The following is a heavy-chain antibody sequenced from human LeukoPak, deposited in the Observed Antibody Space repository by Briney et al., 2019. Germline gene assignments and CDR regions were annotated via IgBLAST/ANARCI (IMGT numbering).Heavy chain of an antibody. Sequence: GGSLRLSCAASGFTFSSYGMHWVRQAPGKGLEWVAFIRYDGSNKYYADSVKGRFTISRDNSKNTLYLQMNSLRAEDTAVYYCAKDSHIAARRGLFDYWGQGTLVTVSS. CDR2: IRYDGSNK. CDR1: GFTFSSYG. V-gene: IGHV3-30*02. J-gene: IGHJ4*02. CDR3: AKDSHIAARRGLFDY. D-gene: IGHD6-6*01.